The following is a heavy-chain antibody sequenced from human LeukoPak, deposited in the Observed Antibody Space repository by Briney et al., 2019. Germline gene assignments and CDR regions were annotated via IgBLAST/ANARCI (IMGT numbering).Heavy chain of an antibody. CDR3: ARGQRKSERFDWLQDAFDI. D-gene: IGHD3-9*01. Sequence: ASVKVSCKASGYTFTSYGISWVRQAPGQGLEWMGGIIPIFGTANYAQKFQGRVTITADESTSTAYMELSSLRSEDTAVYYCARGQRKSERFDWLQDAFDIWGQGTMVTVSS. CDR2: IIPIFGTA. V-gene: IGHV1-69*13. J-gene: IGHJ3*02. CDR1: GYTFTSYG.